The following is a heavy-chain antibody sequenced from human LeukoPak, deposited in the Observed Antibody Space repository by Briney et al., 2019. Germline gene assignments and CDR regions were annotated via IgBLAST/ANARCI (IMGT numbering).Heavy chain of an antibody. J-gene: IGHJ4*02. CDR2: IYYSGST. D-gene: IGHD3-22*01. CDR1: GGSISSYY. CDR3: ATTEKYYYDSRGYFDY. V-gene: IGHV4-59*12. Sequence: SSETLSLTCTVSGGSISSYYWSWIRQPPGKGREWIGYIYYSGSTYYNPSLKSRVTISVDTSKNQFSLKLSSVTAADTAVYYCATTEKYYYDSRGYFDYWGQGTLVTVSS.